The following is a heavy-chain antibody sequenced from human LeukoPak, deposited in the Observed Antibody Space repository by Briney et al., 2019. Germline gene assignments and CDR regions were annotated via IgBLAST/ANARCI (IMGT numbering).Heavy chain of an antibody. D-gene: IGHD2-2*01. J-gene: IGHJ3*02. Sequence: PSETLSLTCTVSGGSISSSSYYWGWIRQPPGKGLEWIGSIYYSGSTYYNPSLKSRVTISVDTSKNQFSLKLSSVTAADTAVYYCARQSRHGVRPDAFDIWGQGTMVTVSS. CDR2: IYYSGST. V-gene: IGHV4-39*01. CDR1: GGSISSSSYY. CDR3: ARQSRHGVRPDAFDI.